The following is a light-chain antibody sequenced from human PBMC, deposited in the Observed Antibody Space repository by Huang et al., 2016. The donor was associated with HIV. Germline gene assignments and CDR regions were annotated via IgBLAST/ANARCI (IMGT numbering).Light chain of an antibody. CDR3: QQYINYPWT. Sequence: DIQMTQSPSTLSASVGDRVTITCRASQSISSWLAWYQQKPGKAPKLLIYKTSNLEGRVPSRFSGTGSGTEFTLTISSLQPDDFATYHCQQYINYPWTFGQGTKVEIK. CDR2: KTS. V-gene: IGKV1-5*03. CDR1: QSISSW. J-gene: IGKJ1*01.